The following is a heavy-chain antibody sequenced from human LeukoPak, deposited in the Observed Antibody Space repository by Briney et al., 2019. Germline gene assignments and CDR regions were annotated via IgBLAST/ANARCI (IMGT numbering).Heavy chain of an antibody. CDR3: AKHDLSGSYFVY. CDR1: GFTFSNYW. D-gene: IGHD3-10*01. J-gene: IGHJ4*02. CDR2: ICGSGSCT. Sequence: PGGSLRLSCAASGFTFSNYWMGWVRQAPGKGLEWVSTICGSGSCTYYADSVKGRFTISRDNSRNTLSLQMNSLRVEDAALYYCAKHDLSGSYFVYWGQGTLVTVSS. V-gene: IGHV3-23*01.